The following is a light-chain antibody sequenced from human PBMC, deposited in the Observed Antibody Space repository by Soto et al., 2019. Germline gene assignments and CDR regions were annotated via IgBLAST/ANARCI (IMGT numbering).Light chain of an antibody. J-gene: IGLJ2*01. CDR2: YDS. CDR1: NIGSKS. CDR3: QVWDSSSDHPV. Sequence: SYELTQPPPVSVAPGKTARITCGGNNIGSKSVHWYQQKPGQAPVLVIYYDSDRPSGIPERFSGSNSGNTATLTISRVEAGDEADSYCQVWDSSSDHPVFGGGTKLTVL. V-gene: IGLV3-21*04.